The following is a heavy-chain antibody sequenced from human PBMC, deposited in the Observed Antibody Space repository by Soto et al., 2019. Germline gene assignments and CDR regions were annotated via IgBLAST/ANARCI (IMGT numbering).Heavy chain of an antibody. CDR2: INPNSGGT. V-gene: IGHV1-2*04. J-gene: IGHJ3*02. CDR3: ARGGVSDENDEITMIVVGGRDNRVAFDI. Sequence: ASVKVSCKASGYTFTGYYMHWVRQAPGQGLEWMGWINPNSGGTNYAQKFQGWVTMTRDTSISTAYMELSRLRSDDTAVYYCARGGVSDENDEITMIVVGGRDNRVAFDIWGQGTMVTVSS. CDR1: GYTFTGYY. D-gene: IGHD3-22*01.